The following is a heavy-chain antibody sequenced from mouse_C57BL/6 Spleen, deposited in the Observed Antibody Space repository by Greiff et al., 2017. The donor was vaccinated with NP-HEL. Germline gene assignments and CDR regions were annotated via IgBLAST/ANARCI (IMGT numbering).Heavy chain of an antibody. J-gene: IGHJ3*01. CDR1: GYTFTDYE. CDR3: TRREFAY. Sequence: QVQLQQPGAELVRPGASVTLSCKASGYTFTDYEMHWVKQTPVHGLEWIGAIDPETGGTAYNQKFKGKAILTADKSSSTAYMELRSLTSADSAVYYCTRREFAYGGQGALVTVSA. CDR2: IDPETGGT. V-gene: IGHV1-15*01.